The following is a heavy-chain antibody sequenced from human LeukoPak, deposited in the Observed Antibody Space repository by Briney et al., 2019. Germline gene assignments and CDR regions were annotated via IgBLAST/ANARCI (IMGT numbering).Heavy chain of an antibody. CDR3: ARDPAAAGNNWFDP. D-gene: IGHD6-25*01. V-gene: IGHV4-59*01. Sequence: PSETLSLTCTLSGGSNSSYYRSWIPQPPGKGLEWIGYIYYSGSTNYNPSLKSRVTISVDTSKNQFSLKLSSVTAADTAVYYCARDPAAAGNNWFDPWGQGTLVTVSS. J-gene: IGHJ5*02. CDR1: GGSNSSYY. CDR2: IYYSGST.